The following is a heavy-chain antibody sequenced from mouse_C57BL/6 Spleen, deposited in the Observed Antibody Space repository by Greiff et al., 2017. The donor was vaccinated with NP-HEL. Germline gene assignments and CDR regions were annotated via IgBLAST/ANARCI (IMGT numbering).Heavy chain of an antibody. J-gene: IGHJ4*01. Sequence: QVTLKVSGAELVRPGASVTLSCKASGYTFTDYEMHWVKQTPVHGLEWIGAIDPETGGTAYNQKFKGKAILTADKSSSTAYMELRSLTSEDSAVYYCTRSPFMDDWGQGTSVTVSS. CDR1: GYTFTDYE. CDR3: TRSPFMDD. V-gene: IGHV1-15*01. CDR2: IDPETGGT.